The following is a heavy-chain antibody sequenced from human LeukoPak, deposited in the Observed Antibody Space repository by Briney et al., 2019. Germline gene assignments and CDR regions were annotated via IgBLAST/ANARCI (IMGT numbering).Heavy chain of an antibody. D-gene: IGHD4-23*01. Sequence: ASVKVSCKASGYTFTSYGISWVRQAPGQGLEWMGGIIPIFGTANYAQKFQGRVTITADESTSTAYMELSSLRSEDTAVYYCARASPYGGNPRYYFDYWGQGTLVTVSS. CDR1: GYTFTSYG. V-gene: IGHV1-69*13. J-gene: IGHJ4*02. CDR3: ARASPYGGNPRYYFDY. CDR2: IIPIFGTA.